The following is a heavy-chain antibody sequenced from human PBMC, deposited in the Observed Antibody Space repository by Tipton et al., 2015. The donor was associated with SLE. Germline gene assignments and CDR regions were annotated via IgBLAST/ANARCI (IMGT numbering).Heavy chain of an antibody. CDR3: ARRHFDTSGYYRGAFDI. CDR1: GGSIGSFY. CDR2: VYSSGST. V-gene: IGHV4-59*01. D-gene: IGHD3-22*01. J-gene: IGHJ3*02. Sequence: TLSLTCTVSGGSIGSFYWSWIRQPPGKGLEWIGYVYSSGSTHYNPSLKSRVTISVDASKNQFSLRLTSVTAADTAVYYCARRHFDTSGYYRGAFDIWGQGTMVTVSS.